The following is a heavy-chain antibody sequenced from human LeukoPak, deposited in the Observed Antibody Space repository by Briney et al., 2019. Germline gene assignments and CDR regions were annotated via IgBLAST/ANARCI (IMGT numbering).Heavy chain of an antibody. CDR1: DYTFTSYG. CDR2: ISAYNGNT. J-gene: IGHJ4*02. Sequence: ASVKVSCKASDYTFTSYGISWVRQAPGQGLEWMGWISAYNGNTHYAQKLQGRVTMTTDTSTNTGYMELRSLRSDDTAVYYCAREYGSGSYTGIDYWGQGTLVTVSS. D-gene: IGHD3-10*01. CDR3: AREYGSGSYTGIDY. V-gene: IGHV1-18*01.